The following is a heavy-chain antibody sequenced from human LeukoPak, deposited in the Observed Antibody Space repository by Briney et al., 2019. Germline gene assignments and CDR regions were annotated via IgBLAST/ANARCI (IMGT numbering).Heavy chain of an antibody. Sequence: QPGGSLRLSCAASGFTFSSYEMNWVRQAPGKGLEWVSYIGSSGSVIYYADSVKGRFTTSRDNAKNSLNLQMNSLRAEDTAVYYCARDLGSGWNYFDFWGQGTLVTVSS. CDR1: GFTFSSYE. CDR3: ARDLGSGWNYFDF. D-gene: IGHD6-19*01. CDR2: IGSSGSVI. V-gene: IGHV3-48*03. J-gene: IGHJ4*02.